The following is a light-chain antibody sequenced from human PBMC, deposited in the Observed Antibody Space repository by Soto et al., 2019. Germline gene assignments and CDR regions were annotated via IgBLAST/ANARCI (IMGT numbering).Light chain of an antibody. CDR1: SSDVGGYNY. J-gene: IGLJ1*01. CDR2: DVS. V-gene: IGLV2-14*03. Sequence: QSALTQPASGYGSPGQSITISCTGTSSDVGGYNYVSWYQHHPGKAPKLIIYDVSNRPSGVSNRFSGSKSGNTASLTISGLQPEDEADYYCSSYTTSNTRQIVFGTGTKVTVL. CDR3: SSYTTSNTRQIV.